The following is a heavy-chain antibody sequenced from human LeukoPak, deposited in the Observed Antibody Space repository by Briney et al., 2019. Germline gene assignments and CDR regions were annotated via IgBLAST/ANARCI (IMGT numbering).Heavy chain of an antibody. CDR3: AKSRSGSANWALQIFDN. CDR1: GFTFSSYG. Sequence: GGSLRLSCAASGFTFSSYGMHWVRQAPGKGLEWVAFIRYDGSNKYYADSVKGRFTISRDNSKNTLYLQMNSLRAEDTAVYFCAKSRSGSANWALQIFDNWGQGTLVTVSS. J-gene: IGHJ4*02. V-gene: IGHV3-30*02. CDR2: IRYDGSNK. D-gene: IGHD1-1*01.